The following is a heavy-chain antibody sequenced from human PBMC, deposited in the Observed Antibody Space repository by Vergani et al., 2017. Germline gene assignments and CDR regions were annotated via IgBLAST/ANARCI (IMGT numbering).Heavy chain of an antibody. J-gene: IGHJ3*02. CDR2: IYYSGST. Sequence: QVQLQESGPGLVKPSETLALTCTVSNDSVSNAFYYWGWISQTPGKGLEWIGSIYYSGSTYYNPYRKSRVTISVDTSKIQFSLKLSSVTAASTAVYYCAISPIESXIFGVVIIRFAFDIWGQGTMVTVSS. V-gene: IGHV4-39*07. CDR1: NDSVSNAFYY. CDR3: AISPIESXIFGVVIIRFAFDI. D-gene: IGHD3-3*01.